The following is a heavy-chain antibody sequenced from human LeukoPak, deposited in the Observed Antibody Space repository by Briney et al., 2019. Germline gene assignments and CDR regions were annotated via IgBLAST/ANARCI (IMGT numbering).Heavy chain of an antibody. V-gene: IGHV3-49*04. D-gene: IGHD3-22*01. CDR1: GFTFGDYA. J-gene: IGHJ4*02. CDR2: IITKTYGGTT. Sequence: GGSLRLSCTASGFTFGDYAMSWVRQAPGKGLEWVGFIITKTYGGTTEYAASVKGRFTISRDDSKSNAYLRKNSLKTEDTAVYYCTREPQSSGYADYWGQGTLVTVSS. CDR3: TREPQSSGYADY.